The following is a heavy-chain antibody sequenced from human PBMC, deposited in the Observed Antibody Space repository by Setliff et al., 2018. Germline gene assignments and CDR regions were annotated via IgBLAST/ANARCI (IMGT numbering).Heavy chain of an antibody. CDR2: ISSYNDVT. D-gene: IGHD3-3*01. CDR1: GYIFKSYG. CDR3: RFWSGYYKNDY. J-gene: IGHJ4*02. Sequence: ASVKVSCKASGYIFKSYGISWVRQAPGQGLEWMGWISSYNDVTNYAQSFQGRVTMTTDTSKSAAYMDLRGLRSDDTAVYYCRFWSGYYKNDYWGQGTLVTSPQ. V-gene: IGHV1-18*01.